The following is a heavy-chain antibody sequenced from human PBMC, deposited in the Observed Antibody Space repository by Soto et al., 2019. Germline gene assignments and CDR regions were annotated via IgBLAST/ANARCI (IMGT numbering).Heavy chain of an antibody. V-gene: IGHV3-23*01. J-gene: IGHJ4*02. CDR1: GFTFSSYA. CDR3: AKIIQDLRSGFDY. D-gene: IGHD3-10*01. CDR2: ISGSGGST. Sequence: EVQLLESGGGLVQPGGSLRLSCAASGFTFSSYAMRWVRQAPGKGLEWVSAISGSGGSTYYADSVKGRFTISRDNSKNTLYLQMNSLRAEDTAVYYCAKIIQDLRSGFDYRGQGTLVTVSS.